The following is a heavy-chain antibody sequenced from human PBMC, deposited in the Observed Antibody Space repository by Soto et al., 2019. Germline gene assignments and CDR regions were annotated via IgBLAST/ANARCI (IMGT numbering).Heavy chain of an antibody. D-gene: IGHD2-2*01. CDR1: GFAFGAYA. Sequence: ESGGGLVQPGGSLRLSCAASGFAFGAYAMTWVRQAPGKGLEWVSVISGAGGNTYYADSVKGRFTVSRDNSKKMLYLEMNSLRVEDTAIYYCAKDPVPQLLPSWWFDPWGQGTRVTVSS. J-gene: IGHJ5*02. V-gene: IGHV3-23*01. CDR2: ISGAGGNT. CDR3: AKDPVPQLLPSWWFDP.